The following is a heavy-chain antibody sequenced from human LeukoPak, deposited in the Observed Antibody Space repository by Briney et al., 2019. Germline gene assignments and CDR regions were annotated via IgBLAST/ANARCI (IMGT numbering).Heavy chain of an antibody. CDR2: IYTRGST. V-gene: IGHV4-4*09. D-gene: IGHD2-21*02. CDR1: GGSINNNY. Sequence: SETLSLTCTVSGGSINNNYWSWIRQPPGKGLEWVGYIYTRGSTNYNPSLKSRVTMSVDTSKNQFSLKLSSVTAADTAVYYCARETYCGGDCYWIDYWGQGTLVTVSS. CDR3: ARETYCGGDCYWIDY. J-gene: IGHJ4*02.